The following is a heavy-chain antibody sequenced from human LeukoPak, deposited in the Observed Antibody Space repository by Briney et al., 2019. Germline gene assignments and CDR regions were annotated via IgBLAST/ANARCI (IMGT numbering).Heavy chain of an antibody. D-gene: IGHD2-2*01. CDR1: GYTFTSYG. V-gene: IGHV1-18*01. Sequence: ASVKVSCKASGYTFTSYGISWVRQAPGQGLEWMGWISAYNGNTNYAQKHQGRVTMTTDTSTSTAYMELRSLRSDDTAVYYCARSDCSSTSCYCDYWGQGTLVTVSS. J-gene: IGHJ4*02. CDR3: ARSDCSSTSCYCDY. CDR2: ISAYNGNT.